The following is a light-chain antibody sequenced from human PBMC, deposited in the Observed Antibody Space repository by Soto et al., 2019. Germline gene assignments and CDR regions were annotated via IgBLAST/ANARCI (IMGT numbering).Light chain of an antibody. CDR1: NSDVESYNL. CDR2: EGT. J-gene: IGLJ1*01. V-gene: IGLV2-23*03. CDR3: CSYAGTATV. Sequence: SALTQPASVSGSPGQSITISCTGTNSDVESYNLVSWFRQHPGEAPKLIVYEGTKRPSGVSNRFSGSKSGNPASLTISGLQAEDEANYYCCSYAGTATVFGTGTKLTVL.